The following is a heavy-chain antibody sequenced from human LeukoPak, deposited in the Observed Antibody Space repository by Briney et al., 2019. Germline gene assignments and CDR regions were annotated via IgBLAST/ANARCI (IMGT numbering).Heavy chain of an antibody. CDR3: ARERDYSNTERGFDY. CDR2: INPNSGET. CDR1: GYTFSDYY. D-gene: IGHD4-11*01. V-gene: IGHV1-2*02. Sequence: ASVKVSCKTSGYTFSDYYIHWVRQAPGQGLEWMGWINPNSGETKSAQKFQGRVTMTGDTSISTAYMELRRVTSDDTAVYYCARERDYSNTERGFDYWGQGTLVTVSS. J-gene: IGHJ4*02.